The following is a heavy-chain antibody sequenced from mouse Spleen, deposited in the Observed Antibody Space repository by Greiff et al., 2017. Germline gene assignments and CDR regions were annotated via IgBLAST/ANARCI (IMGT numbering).Heavy chain of an antibody. J-gene: IGHJ3*01. Sequence: ESGPGLVKPSQSLSLTCSVTGYSITSGYYWNWIRQFPGNKLEWMGYISYDGSNNYNPSLKNRISITRDTSKNQFFLKLNSVTTEDTATYYCARGSYYGSSYAFAYWGQGTLVTVSA. D-gene: IGHD1-1*01. CDR2: ISYDGSN. CDR3: ARGSYYGSSYAFAY. V-gene: IGHV3-6*02. CDR1: GYSITSGYY.